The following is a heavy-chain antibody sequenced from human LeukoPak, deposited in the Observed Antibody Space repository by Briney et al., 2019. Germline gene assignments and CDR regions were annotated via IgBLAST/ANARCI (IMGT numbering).Heavy chain of an antibody. CDR2: IYSGGNT. Sequence: VGSLRLSCAASGFTVSSKYMSWVRQAPGKGLEWVSVIYSGGNTYYADSVKGRFTISRDNSDNTLYLQMNSLRAEDTAVYYCASHRDGSFDYWGQGTLVTVSS. CDR3: ASHRDGSFDY. V-gene: IGHV3-66*04. J-gene: IGHJ4*02. CDR1: GFTVSSKY. D-gene: IGHD5-24*01.